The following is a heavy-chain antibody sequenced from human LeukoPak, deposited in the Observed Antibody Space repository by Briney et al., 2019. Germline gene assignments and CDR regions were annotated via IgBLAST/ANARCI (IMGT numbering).Heavy chain of an antibody. V-gene: IGHV1-46*01. CDR3: AREGPETYFFDF. D-gene: IGHD5-24*01. J-gene: IGHJ4*02. CDR1: GYTFTSYY. CDR2: INPSGGST. Sequence: GALVKVSCKASGYTFTSYYMHWVRQAPGQGLEWMGIINPSGGSTSYAQKFQGRVTMTRDTSTSTVYMELSSLTSEDTAVYYCAREGPETYFFDFWGQGTLVTVSS.